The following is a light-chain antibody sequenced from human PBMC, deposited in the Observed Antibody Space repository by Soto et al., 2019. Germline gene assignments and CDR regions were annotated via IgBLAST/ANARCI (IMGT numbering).Light chain of an antibody. Sequence: DIQMTQSPFSLSASVGDTVTLTCRASQDISNYLNWLQQKPGKAPKLLIYAASTLQTGVPSRFSGSESGTDFTLAISSLQPEDFAIYFCLQSYTFPFTFGPG. J-gene: IGKJ3*01. V-gene: IGKV1-39*01. CDR2: AAS. CDR1: QDISNY. CDR3: LQSYTFPFT.